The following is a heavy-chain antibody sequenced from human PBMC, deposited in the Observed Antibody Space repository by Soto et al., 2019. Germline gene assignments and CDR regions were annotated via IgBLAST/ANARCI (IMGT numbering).Heavy chain of an antibody. CDR3: ARAFCRDAVRCNWFDP. Sequence: QVQLQESGPGLVKPSETLSLTCTVSGAFSSTYYWSWIRQPPGKGLEWIGYMNNIGSTNYNPSLKIRVAISLDTANNQFSLKLSSVIAADTAVYYCARAFCRDAVRCNWFDPWGLGTLVTASS. V-gene: IGHV4-59*12. CDR1: GAFSSTYY. J-gene: IGHJ5*02. CDR2: MNNIGST. D-gene: IGHD2-8*01.